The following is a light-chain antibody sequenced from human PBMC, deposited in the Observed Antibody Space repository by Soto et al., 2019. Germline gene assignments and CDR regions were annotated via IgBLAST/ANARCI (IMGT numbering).Light chain of an antibody. J-gene: IGKJ1*01. Sequence: DIQMTQSPSTLSASVGDRVTITCRASQSISYWLAWYQQKPGKAPNLLIYKASSLESGVPSRFSGSGSGTEFTLTISSLQPDDFATYYCQQNNNYLTFRQGTKADIK. V-gene: IGKV1-5*03. CDR1: QSISYW. CDR2: KAS. CDR3: QQNNNYLT.